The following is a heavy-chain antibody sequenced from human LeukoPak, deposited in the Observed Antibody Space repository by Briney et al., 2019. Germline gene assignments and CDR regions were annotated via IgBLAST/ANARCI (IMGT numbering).Heavy chain of an antibody. V-gene: IGHV4-39*01. CDR3: AIRSIFGVVN. Sequence: SETLSLTCTVSGGSISSGGYYWSWIRQPPGKGLEWIGSVYYSGSTYYNPSLKSRVTISVDTSKNQFSLKLNSVTAADTAVYYCAIRSIFGVVNWGQGTLVTVSS. CDR2: VYYSGST. J-gene: IGHJ4*02. CDR1: GGSISSGGYY. D-gene: IGHD3-3*01.